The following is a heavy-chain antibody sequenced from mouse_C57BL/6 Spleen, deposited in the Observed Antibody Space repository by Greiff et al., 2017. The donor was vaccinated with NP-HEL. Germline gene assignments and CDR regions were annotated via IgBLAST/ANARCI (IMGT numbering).Heavy chain of an antibody. CDR3: ARGGTTVVEGWYFEV. J-gene: IGHJ1*03. CDR2: LYPGSGST. D-gene: IGHD1-1*01. Sequence: QVQLQQPGAELVKPGASVKMSCKASGYTFTSYWLTWVKQRPGQGLEWIGDLYPGSGSTNYNEKFKSKATLTVATSSSTAYMQLSSLTSEDSAVYYCARGGTTVVEGWYFEVWGTGTTVTVSS. V-gene: IGHV1-55*01. CDR1: GYTFTSYW.